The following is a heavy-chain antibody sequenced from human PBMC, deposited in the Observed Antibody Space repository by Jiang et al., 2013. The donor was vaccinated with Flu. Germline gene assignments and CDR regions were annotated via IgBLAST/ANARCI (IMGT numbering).Heavy chain of an antibody. D-gene: IGHD3-16*01. CDR2: IYYSGST. CDR1: GGSISSYY. J-gene: IGHJ3*02. V-gene: IGHV4-59*01. CDR3: ARGGSMITFGGADDAFDI. Sequence: TLSLTCTVSGGSISSYYWSWIRQPPGKGLEWIGYIYYSGSTNYNPSLKSRVTISVDTSKNQFSLKLSSVTAADTAVYYCARGGSMITFGGADDAFDIWGQGTMVTVSS.